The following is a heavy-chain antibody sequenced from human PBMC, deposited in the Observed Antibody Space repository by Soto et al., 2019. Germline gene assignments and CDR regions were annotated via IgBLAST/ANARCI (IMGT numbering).Heavy chain of an antibody. CDR1: GYSFTSYW. CDR3: AGRSSSSPSLYYYYYDMDV. V-gene: IGHV5-10-1*01. Sequence: PGASLKISCKRSGYSFTSYWISWVRQMPWKGLARMGRIAPSDSYTNYSPSFQGHVTTSADKSISTAYLRWSSLEASDTAMYYSAGRSSSSPSLYYYYYDMDVWGQGSRVRASS. J-gene: IGHJ6*02. D-gene: IGHD6-6*01. CDR2: IAPSDSYT.